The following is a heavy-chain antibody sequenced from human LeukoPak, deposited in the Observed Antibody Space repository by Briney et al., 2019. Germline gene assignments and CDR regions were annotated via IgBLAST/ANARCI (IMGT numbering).Heavy chain of an antibody. CDR3: ATWSGYHHFY. J-gene: IGHJ4*02. CDR1: GFTVSSNY. V-gene: IGHV3-64*01. Sequence: GGSLRLSCAASGFTVSSNYMNWIRQAPGKGLEYVSAINFNGGNTYYANSVKGRFTISRDNSKNTLYLQMGSLRAEDMAVYYCATWSGYHHFYWGQGTLVTVSS. D-gene: IGHD3-3*01. CDR2: INFNGGNT.